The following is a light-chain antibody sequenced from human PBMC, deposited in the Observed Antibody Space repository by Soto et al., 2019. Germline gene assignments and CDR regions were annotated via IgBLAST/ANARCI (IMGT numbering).Light chain of an antibody. V-gene: IGLV2-14*03. Sequence: QSALTQPASVSGSPGQSITISCTGSSSDVGGYHYVSWYQQHPGKAPKLMIYDVNNRPSGVSNRFSGSKSGNTASLTISGLQAEDEADYYCSSYTSSSTLVLFGGGTKLTVL. CDR1: SSDVGGYHY. CDR2: DVN. CDR3: SSYTSSSTLVL. J-gene: IGLJ2*01.